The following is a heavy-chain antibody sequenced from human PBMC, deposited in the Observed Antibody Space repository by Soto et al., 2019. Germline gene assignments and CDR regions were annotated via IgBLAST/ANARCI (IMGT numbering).Heavy chain of an antibody. V-gene: IGHV4-39*01. D-gene: IGHD3-16*02. CDR1: GGSISSGSYY. Sequence: SETLSLTCTVSGGSISSGSYYWGWIRQPPGKGLEWIGSIYYSGSTYYNPSLKSRVTISVDTSKNQFSLYLSSVTAADTAVYYCARYPSYRPHFDYWGQGTLVTVSS. CDR2: IYYSGST. J-gene: IGHJ4*02. CDR3: ARYPSYRPHFDY.